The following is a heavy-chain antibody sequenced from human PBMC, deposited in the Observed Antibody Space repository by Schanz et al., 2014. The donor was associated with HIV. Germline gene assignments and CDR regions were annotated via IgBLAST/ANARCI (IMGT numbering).Heavy chain of an antibody. D-gene: IGHD6-13*01. CDR3: AKVDAAHKHIGAAGD. J-gene: IGHJ4*02. Sequence: EVQLVESGGCLVQPGRSLRLSCAASGFTFDDYAMHWVRQAPGKGLEWVSAISGSGDSTYYADSVKGRFTISRDYSKNTLYLQMNSLRAEDTAVYYCAKVDAAHKHIGAAGDWGQGTLVTVSS. V-gene: IGHV3-23*04. CDR2: ISGSGDST. CDR1: GFTFDDYA.